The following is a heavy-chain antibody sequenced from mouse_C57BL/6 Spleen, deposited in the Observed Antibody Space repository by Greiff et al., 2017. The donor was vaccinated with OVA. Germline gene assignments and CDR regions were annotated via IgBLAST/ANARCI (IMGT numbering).Heavy chain of an antibody. CDR1: GFSLTSYG. CDR2: IWSDGST. CDR3: ARQNGRGGDAMDY. J-gene: IGHJ4*01. V-gene: IGHV2-6-1*01. Sequence: VKVVESGPGLVAPSQSLSITCTVSGFSLTSYGVHWVRQPPGKGLEWLVVIWSDGSTTYNSALKSRLSISKDNSKSQVFLKMNSLQTDDTAMYYCARQNGRGGDAMDYWGQGTSVTVSS. D-gene: IGHD1-1*01.